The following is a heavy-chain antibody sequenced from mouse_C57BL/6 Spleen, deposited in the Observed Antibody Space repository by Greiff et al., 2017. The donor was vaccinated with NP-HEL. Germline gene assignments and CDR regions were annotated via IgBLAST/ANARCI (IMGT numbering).Heavy chain of an antibody. D-gene: IGHD1-1*01. CDR2: IWSGGST. CDR3: ARKGDYGSTPMDY. J-gene: IGHJ4*01. V-gene: IGHV2-2*01. Sequence: QVQLQQSGPGLVQPSQSLSIPCTVSGFSLTSYGVHWVRQSPGKGLEWLGVIWSGGSTDYNAAFISRLSISKDNSKSQVFFKMNSLQADDTAIYYCARKGDYGSTPMDYWGQGTSVTVSS. CDR1: GFSLTSYG.